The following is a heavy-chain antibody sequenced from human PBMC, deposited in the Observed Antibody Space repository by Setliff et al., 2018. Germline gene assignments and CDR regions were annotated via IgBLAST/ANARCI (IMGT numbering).Heavy chain of an antibody. CDR3: ARDNPILGATDY. V-gene: IGHV4-61*02. D-gene: IGHD1-26*01. CDR2: LHTSGST. CDR1: GGSISSGSYY. Sequence: SETLSLTCTVSGGSISSGSYYWSWIRQPAGQGLEWVGRLHTSGSTNYNPSLKGRVTLSVDTSRNQFSLNLTSVTAADTALYFCARDNPILGATDYWGQGALVTVSS. J-gene: IGHJ4*02.